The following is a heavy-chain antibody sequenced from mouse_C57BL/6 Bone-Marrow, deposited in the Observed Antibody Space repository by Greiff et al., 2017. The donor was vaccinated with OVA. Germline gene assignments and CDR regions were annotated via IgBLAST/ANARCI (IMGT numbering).Heavy chain of an antibody. Sequence: VQLKESGGGLVQPGGSLKLSCAASGFTFSDYYMYWVRQTPEKRLEWVAYISNGGGSTYYPDTVKGRFTISRDNAKNTLYLQMSRLKSEDTAMYYCATNTGYFDVWGTGTTVTVSS. CDR1: GFTFSDYY. D-gene: IGHD1-1*01. CDR3: ATNTGYFDV. J-gene: IGHJ1*03. CDR2: ISNGGGST. V-gene: IGHV5-12*01.